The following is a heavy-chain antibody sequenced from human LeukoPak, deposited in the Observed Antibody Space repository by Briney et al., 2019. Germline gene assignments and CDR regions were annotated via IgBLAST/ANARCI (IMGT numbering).Heavy chain of an antibody. CDR2: INAGNGNT. V-gene: IGHV1-3*03. D-gene: IGHD1-26*01. CDR3: ARSLPIVGATWPFDY. Sequence: ASVKVSCEASGYTFTSYAMHWVRQAPGQRLEWMGWINAGNGNTKYSQEFQGRVTITADESTSTAYMELSSLRSEDTAVYYCARSLPIVGATWPFDYWGQGTLVTVSS. J-gene: IGHJ4*02. CDR1: GYTFTSYA.